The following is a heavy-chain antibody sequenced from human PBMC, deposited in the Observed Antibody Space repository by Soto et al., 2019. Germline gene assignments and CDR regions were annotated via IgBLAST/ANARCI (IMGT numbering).Heavy chain of an antibody. CDR2: TRNKASSYTT. CDR3: GRDNGGSYDY. V-gene: IGHV3-72*01. J-gene: IGHJ4*02. CDR1: GFTFSDYY. Sequence: EVQLVEPGGGLVQPGGSLRLSCAASGFTFSDYYMDWVRQVPGKGLEWVGRTRNKASSYTTEYVPSVRGRFSISRDASKDSIELQMDRLKTRDKGGLFLGRDNGGSYDYWGQGALVTVSS. D-gene: IGHD1-26*01.